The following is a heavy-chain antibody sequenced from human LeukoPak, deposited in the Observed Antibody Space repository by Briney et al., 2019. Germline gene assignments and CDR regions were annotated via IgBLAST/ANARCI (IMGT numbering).Heavy chain of an antibody. CDR2: INPRGGST. CDR3: ARVGSAAATADY. D-gene: IGHD6-25*01. CDR1: GYIFTTYY. J-gene: IGHJ4*02. V-gene: IGHV1-46*01. Sequence: ASVKVSCKASGYIFTTYYMHWMRQAPGQGPEWMGIINPRGGSTDYAQKFQGRITMTSDTSTSTVYMELNSLRSDDMAVYFCARVGSAAATADYWGQGTLVTVSS.